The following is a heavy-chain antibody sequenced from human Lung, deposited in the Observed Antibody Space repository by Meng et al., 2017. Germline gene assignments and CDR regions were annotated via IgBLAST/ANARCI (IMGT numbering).Heavy chain of an antibody. D-gene: IGHD6-13*01. CDR3: ARDLKPEGIATEYLDY. CDR2: ISVHNGNT. CDR1: GYTFIRHC. Sequence: QVQVGQTGAEGRNPGGSVKGTCKTCGYTFIRHCITWVRQAPGQGLEWMGWISVHNGNTNYAEKFQGRVTMTTDTSTNTAYMELRSLTSDDTAVYYCARDLKPEGIATEYLDYWGQGTLVTVSS. V-gene: IGHV1-18*01. J-gene: IGHJ4*02.